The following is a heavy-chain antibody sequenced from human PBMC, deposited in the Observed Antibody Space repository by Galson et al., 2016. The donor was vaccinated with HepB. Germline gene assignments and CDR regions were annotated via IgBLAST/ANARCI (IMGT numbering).Heavy chain of an antibody. CDR1: GFTFSTYA. D-gene: IGHD5-12*01. CDR3: HGAGGFSS. V-gene: IGHV3-23*01. J-gene: IGHJ5*02. Sequence: SLRLSCAASGFTFSTYAMSWVRQAPGKGLEWVSGISGSSEAIYYADSVKSRFTISRDNSKNALYLQMNSLRAEDTAVYYCHGAGGFSSWGQGTLVTVSS. CDR2: ISGSSEAI.